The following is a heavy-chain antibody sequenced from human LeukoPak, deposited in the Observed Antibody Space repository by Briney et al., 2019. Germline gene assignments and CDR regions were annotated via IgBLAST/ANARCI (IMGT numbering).Heavy chain of an antibody. Sequence: PGRSLRLSCAASGFTFDDYAMHWVRQAPGKGLEWVSGISWNSGNIGYADSVKGRFTISRDNAKNSLYLQMNSLRAEDTALYYCASPMRVQTTPTSDAFDIWGQGTMVTVSS. J-gene: IGHJ3*02. D-gene: IGHD4-17*01. CDR3: ASPMRVQTTPTSDAFDI. CDR2: ISWNSGNI. V-gene: IGHV3-9*01. CDR1: GFTFDDYA.